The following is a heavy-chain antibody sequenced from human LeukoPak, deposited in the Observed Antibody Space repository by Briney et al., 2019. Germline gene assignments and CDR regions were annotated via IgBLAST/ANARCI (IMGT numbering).Heavy chain of an antibody. CDR1: GFTFSSYA. CDR2: ISGSGGST. CDR3: SNGGRKYSSSY. Sequence: GGSLRLSCAASGFTFSSYAMSWVRQAPGKGLEWGSAISGSGGSTYYADSVKGRFTISRDNSKNTLYLQMKSLSAEDTAVYYCSNGGRKYSSSYWGQGPVVTVSS. V-gene: IGHV3-23*01. D-gene: IGHD6-19*01. J-gene: IGHJ4*02.